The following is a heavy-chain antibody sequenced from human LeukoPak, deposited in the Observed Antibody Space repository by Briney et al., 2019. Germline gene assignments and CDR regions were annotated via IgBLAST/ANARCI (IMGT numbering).Heavy chain of an antibody. V-gene: IGHV3-23*01. CDR1: GFTFSSYA. CDR3: AKDQRFLEWFWEH. CDR2: ISGNGGST. J-gene: IGHJ4*02. D-gene: IGHD3-3*01. Sequence: GGSLRLSCAASGFTFSSYAMSWVRQAPGKGLEWVSAISGNGGSTYYADSVKGRFTISRDNSKNTLYLQMNSLRAEDTAVYYCAKDQRFLEWFWEHWGQGTLVTVSS.